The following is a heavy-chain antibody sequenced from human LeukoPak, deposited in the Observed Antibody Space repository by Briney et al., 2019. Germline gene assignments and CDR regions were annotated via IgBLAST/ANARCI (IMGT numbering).Heavy chain of an antibody. D-gene: IGHD5-24*01. V-gene: IGHV3-23*01. CDR3: AKQMAVDYFDY. J-gene: IGHJ4*02. CDR1: GFTFSSYA. Sequence: GGSLRLSCAASGFTFSSYAMTWVRQAPGKGLEWVSSISDSGDYTSYADSVKGRFTISRDNAKNTLYLQMNSLRAEDTAVYYCAKQMAVDYFDYWGQGTLVIVSS. CDR2: ISDSGDYT.